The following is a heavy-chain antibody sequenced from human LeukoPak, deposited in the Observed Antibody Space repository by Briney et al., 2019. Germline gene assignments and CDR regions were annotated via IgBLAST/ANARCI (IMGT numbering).Heavy chain of an antibody. CDR1: GFTFNNYG. V-gene: IGHV3-23*01. D-gene: IGHD3-3*01. J-gene: IGHJ4*02. CDR2: ISGGGGNT. Sequence: GGSLRLSCAASGFTFNNYGMSWVRQAPGKGLEWVSSISGGGGNTNYADSMKGRFTISRDNSNSTLYLQVNSLRGEDTAVYYCAKGNDYWSGLRRTDYWGQGTLVTVSS. CDR3: AKGNDYWSGLRRTDY.